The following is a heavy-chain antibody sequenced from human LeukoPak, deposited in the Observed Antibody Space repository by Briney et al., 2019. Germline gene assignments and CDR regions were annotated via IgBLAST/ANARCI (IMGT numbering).Heavy chain of an antibody. D-gene: IGHD6-13*01. J-gene: IGHJ4*02. V-gene: IGHV3-21*01. Sequence: GGSLRLSCAASGFTFSSYAMSWVRQAPGQGLEWVSSISGSSRHKYYADSVKGRFTISRGNAKNSLYLQMNSLRAEDTAVYYCARTANFAAGYYIDYWGQGTLVTVSS. CDR3: ARTANFAAGYYIDY. CDR2: ISGSSRHK. CDR1: GFTFSSYA.